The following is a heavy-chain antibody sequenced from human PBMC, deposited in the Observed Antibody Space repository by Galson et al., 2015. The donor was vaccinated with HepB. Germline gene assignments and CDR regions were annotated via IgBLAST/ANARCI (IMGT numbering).Heavy chain of an antibody. CDR1: GFTVSNDY. CDR3: ARDFSWRQFDC. CDR2: IYVDGRT. Sequence: SLRLSCAASGFTVSNDYISWVRQAPGKGLEWVSVIYVDGRTFYADSVRGRFTISRDNSNNTLHLQMNSLRAEDTAVYYCARDFSWRQFDCWGQGTQVTVSS. J-gene: IGHJ4*02. V-gene: IGHV3-53*01.